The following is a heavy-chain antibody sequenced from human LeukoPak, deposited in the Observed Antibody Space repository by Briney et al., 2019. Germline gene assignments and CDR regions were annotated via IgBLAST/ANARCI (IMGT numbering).Heavy chain of an antibody. CDR1: GASMTSDY. J-gene: IGHJ3*02. Sequence: SETLSLTCTVSGASMTSDYWSWIRQPPGKGLEWIGYIYYSGSTNNNPSLKSRVTISVDTSKNQFSLNLSSVTAADTAVYYCARVGWFSGNTWAFDIWGQGTKVTVSS. CDR3: ARVGWFSGNTWAFDI. D-gene: IGHD1-26*01. CDR2: IYYSGST. V-gene: IGHV4-59*01.